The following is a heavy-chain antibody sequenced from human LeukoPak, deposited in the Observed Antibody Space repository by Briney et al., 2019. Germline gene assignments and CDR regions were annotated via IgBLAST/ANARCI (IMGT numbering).Heavy chain of an antibody. Sequence: GASVKVSCKAAGYTFTSYYMHWVRQAPGQGLEWMGIINPSGGSTSYAQKFQGRVTMTRDTSTSTVSMELSSLRSEDTAVYYCARDRGYSSSWYSLGNDYWGQGTLVTVSS. D-gene: IGHD6-13*01. CDR2: INPSGGST. J-gene: IGHJ4*02. CDR1: GYTFTSYY. CDR3: ARDRGYSSSWYSLGNDY. V-gene: IGHV1-46*01.